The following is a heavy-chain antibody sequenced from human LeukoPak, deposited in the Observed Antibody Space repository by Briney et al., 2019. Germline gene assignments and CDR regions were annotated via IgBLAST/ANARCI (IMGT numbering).Heavy chain of an antibody. D-gene: IGHD3-10*01. V-gene: IGHV4-59*01. J-gene: IGHJ4*02. CDR1: GGSISNY. CDR3: ARVGSGSYYNLDY. Sequence: PSETLSPTCTVSGGSISNYWSWIRQPPGKGLEWIAYIYYGGSTKYNPSLKSRVSISIDTSENQFSLRLSSVTAADTAVYYCARVGSGSYYNLDYWGQGTLVTVSS. CDR2: IYYGGST.